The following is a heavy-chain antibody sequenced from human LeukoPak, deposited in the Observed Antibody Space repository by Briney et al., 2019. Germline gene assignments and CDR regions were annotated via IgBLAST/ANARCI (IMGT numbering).Heavy chain of an antibody. Sequence: PGGSLRLSCAASGFTFSSYAMSWVRQAPGKGLEWVSAISGSGGSTYYADSVKGRFTISRDNSKNTLYLQMNSLRAEDTAVYYCARQLNYYDSSGYYSPFDYWGQGTLVTVSS. CDR2: ISGSGGST. CDR3: ARQLNYYDSSGYYSPFDY. D-gene: IGHD3-22*01. V-gene: IGHV3-23*01. CDR1: GFTFSSYA. J-gene: IGHJ4*02.